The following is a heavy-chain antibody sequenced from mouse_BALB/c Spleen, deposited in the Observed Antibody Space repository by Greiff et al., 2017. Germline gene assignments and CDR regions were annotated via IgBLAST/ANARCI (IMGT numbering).Heavy chain of an antibody. V-gene: IGHV1-5*01. CDR2: IYPGNSDT. D-gene: IGHD2-4*01. CDR1: GYTFTSYW. J-gene: IGHJ4*01. CDR3: THYDYDNYYAMDY. Sequence: VQLQQSGTVLARPGASVKMSCKASGYTFTSYWMHWVKQRPGQGLEWIGAIYPGNSDTSYNQKFKGKAKLTAVTSTSTAYMELSSLTNEDSAVYYCTHYDYDNYYAMDYWGQGTSVTVSS.